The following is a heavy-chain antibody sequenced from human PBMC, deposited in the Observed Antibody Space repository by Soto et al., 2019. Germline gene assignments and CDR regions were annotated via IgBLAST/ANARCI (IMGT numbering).Heavy chain of an antibody. D-gene: IGHD2-15*01. CDR1: GFSFRNYG. CDR2: ISYEGSRI. Sequence: LRXSCAASGFSFRNYGIHWVRQAPGKGLEWVAVISYEGSRISYAASVKGRFTISRDNSKNAVFLQMNRLTPDDTAVYSCAKDHGGGNFFLYFDIWGQGTLVTVSS. V-gene: IGHV3-30*18. CDR3: AKDHGGGNFFLYFDI. J-gene: IGHJ4*02.